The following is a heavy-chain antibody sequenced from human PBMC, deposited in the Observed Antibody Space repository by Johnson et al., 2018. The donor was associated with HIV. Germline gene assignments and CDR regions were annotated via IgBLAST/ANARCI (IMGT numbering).Heavy chain of an antibody. CDR2: ISYDGSNK. D-gene: IGHD1-1*01. J-gene: IGHJ3*02. CDR3: ARDGQLGAFDI. CDR1: GFTFSSYG. Sequence: QVQLVESGGGLVQPGRSLRLSCAASGFTFSSYGMHWVRQAPGKGLEWVAVISYDGSNKYYADSVKGRFTISRDNSKNTLYLQMNSLRAEDTAVYYCARDGQLGAFDIWGQGTMVTVSS. V-gene: IGHV3-30*03.